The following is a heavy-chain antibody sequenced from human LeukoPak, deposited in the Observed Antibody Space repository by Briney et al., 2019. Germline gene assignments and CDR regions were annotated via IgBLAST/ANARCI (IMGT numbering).Heavy chain of an antibody. V-gene: IGHV3-33*01. Sequence: PGRSLRLSCAASGFTFSSYGMYWVRQAPGKGLEWVAVIWYDGSNKYYADSVKGRFTISRDNSKNTLYLQMNSLRAEDTAVYYCTTEGSSSRIFDYWGQGTLVTVSS. D-gene: IGHD6-6*01. J-gene: IGHJ4*02. CDR1: GFTFSSYG. CDR3: TTEGSSSRIFDY. CDR2: IWYDGSNK.